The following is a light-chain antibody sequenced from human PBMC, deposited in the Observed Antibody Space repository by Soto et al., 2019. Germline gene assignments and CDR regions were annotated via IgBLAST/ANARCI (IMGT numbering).Light chain of an antibody. CDR3: SSHAGGTTLL. V-gene: IGLV2-23*01. J-gene: IGLJ2*01. CDR1: SSDVGSYNL. CDR2: ETT. Sequence: QSALTQPASVSGSPGQSITISCTGTSSDVGSYNLVSWYQQHPGNAPKLMIFETTKRPSGVSNRFSGSKSGNTASLTISGLLAEDEADYYCSSHAGGTTLLFGGGTKVTVL.